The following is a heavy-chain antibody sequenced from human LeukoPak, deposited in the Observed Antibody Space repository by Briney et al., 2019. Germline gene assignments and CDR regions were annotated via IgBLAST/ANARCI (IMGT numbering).Heavy chain of an antibody. J-gene: IGHJ2*01. Sequence: GGSLKLSCAASGFTFSSYSMNWVRQAPGKGLEWVSSISSSSSYIYYADSVKGRFTISRDNAKNSLYLQMNSLRAEDTAVYYCARDEIGGSDSGYFDLWGRGTLVTVSS. CDR3: ARDEIGGSDSGYFDL. D-gene: IGHD5-12*01. V-gene: IGHV3-21*01. CDR1: GFTFSSYS. CDR2: ISSSSSYI.